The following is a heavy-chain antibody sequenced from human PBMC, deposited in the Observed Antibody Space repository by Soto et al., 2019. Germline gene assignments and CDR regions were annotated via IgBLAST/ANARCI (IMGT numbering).Heavy chain of an antibody. J-gene: IGHJ5*02. CDR3: AKERAPGYTLLNWFDP. CDR1: GFTFSSYA. Sequence: GGSLRLSCAASGFTFSSYAMSWVRQAPGKGLEWVSAISGSGGSTYYADSVKGRFTISRDNSKNTLYLQMNSLRAEDTAVYYCAKERAPGYTLLNWFDPWGQGTLVTVSS. CDR2: ISGSGGST. V-gene: IGHV3-23*01. D-gene: IGHD6-13*01.